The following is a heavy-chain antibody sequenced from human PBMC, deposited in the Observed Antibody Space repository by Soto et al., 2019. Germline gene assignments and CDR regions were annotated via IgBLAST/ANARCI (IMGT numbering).Heavy chain of an antibody. D-gene: IGHD6-13*01. CDR2: ISSSGSTI. V-gene: IGHV3-11*01. J-gene: IGHJ5*02. Sequence: GGSLRLSCAASGFTFSDYYMSWIRQAPGKGLEWVSYISSSGSTIYYADSVKGRFTISRDNAKNSLYLQMNSLRAEDTAVYYCARDGGYSSSWFNWFDPWGQGTLVTVSS. CDR3: ARDGGYSSSWFNWFDP. CDR1: GFTFSDYY.